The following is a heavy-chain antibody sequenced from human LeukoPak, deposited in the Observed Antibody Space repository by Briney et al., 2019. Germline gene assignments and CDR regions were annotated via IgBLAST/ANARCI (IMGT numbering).Heavy chain of an antibody. CDR1: GFTFSSYW. D-gene: IGHD1-26*01. CDR3: ARDGGSSGY. J-gene: IGHJ4*02. Sequence: GAALRPSCAASGFTFSSYWMNWARQAPGKGLEWVASINHNGNVNYYVDSVKGRFTISRDNAKNSLYLQMSNLRAEDTAVYYCARDGGSSGYWGQGTLVTVSS. V-gene: IGHV3-7*03. CDR2: INHNGNVN.